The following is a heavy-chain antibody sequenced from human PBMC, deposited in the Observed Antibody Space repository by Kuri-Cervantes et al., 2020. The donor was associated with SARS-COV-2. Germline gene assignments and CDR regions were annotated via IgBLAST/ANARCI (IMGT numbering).Heavy chain of an antibody. CDR3: AKTEQMGGAFDI. CDR1: GFTVSSNY. CDR2: IYSGGST. J-gene: IGHJ3*02. Sequence: ETLSLTCAASGFTVSSNYMSWVRQAPGKGLEWVSVIYSGGSTYYADSVKGRFTISRDNSKNTLYLQMNSLRAEDTAVYYCAKTEQMGGAFDIWGQGTMVTVSS. D-gene: IGHD6-13*01. V-gene: IGHV3-53*01.